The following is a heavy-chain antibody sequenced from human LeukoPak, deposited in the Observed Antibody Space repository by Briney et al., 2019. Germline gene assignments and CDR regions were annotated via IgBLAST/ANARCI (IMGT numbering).Heavy chain of an antibody. CDR1: GGSFSGYY. V-gene: IGHV4-34*01. CDR3: ARGRLCGSYRF. D-gene: IGHD3-16*02. CDR2: INHSGST. J-gene: IGHJ4*02. Sequence: PSETLSLTCAVYGGSFSGYYWSWIRQPPGKGLEWIGVINHSGSTNYNPSLKSRVTISVDTSKNQFSLKLSSVTAADTAVYYCARGRLCGSYRFWGQGTLVTVSS.